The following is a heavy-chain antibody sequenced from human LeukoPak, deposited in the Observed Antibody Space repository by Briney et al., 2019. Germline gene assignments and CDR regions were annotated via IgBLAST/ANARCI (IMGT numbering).Heavy chain of an antibody. J-gene: IGHJ4*02. CDR2: ISSDGSST. CDR1: GRYW. Sequence: GGSLRLSCAASGRYWMHWVRQAPGKGLVWVSRISSDGSSTSYADSVKGRFTISRDNAKNTLYLQMNSLRAEDTAVYYCARGTYILDYWGQGTLVTVSS. V-gene: IGHV3-74*01. D-gene: IGHD1-14*01. CDR3: ARGTYILDY.